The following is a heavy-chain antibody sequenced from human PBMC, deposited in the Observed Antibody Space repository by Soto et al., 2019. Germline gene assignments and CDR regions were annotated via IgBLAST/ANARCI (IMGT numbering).Heavy chain of an antibody. CDR2: ISGRGGST. Sequence: GGSLRLSCAASGFTFSSYAMSWVRQAPGKGLEWVSAISGRGGSTYYPDSGKGRFTTSRDNSKNTLYLQMNSLRAEDTAVYYCAKTYSSSLYYYYYMDVWGKGTTVTVSS. J-gene: IGHJ6*03. D-gene: IGHD6-6*01. V-gene: IGHV3-23*01. CDR3: AKTYSSSLYYYYYMDV. CDR1: GFTFSSYA.